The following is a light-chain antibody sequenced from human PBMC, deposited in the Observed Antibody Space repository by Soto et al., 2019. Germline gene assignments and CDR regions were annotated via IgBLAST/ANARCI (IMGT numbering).Light chain of an antibody. CDR3: QPDSAVNPWT. CDR2: GAS. V-gene: IGKV3-11*01. J-gene: IGKJ1*01. CDR1: QSVRTF. Sequence: EIVLTQSPATLSVSPGERATLSCRASQSVRTFVDWYQPKPGQAPRLLIYGASNRATGIPARFSGSGSGTDFTLTSSDLEPDEVSFYYCQPDSAVNPWTLGQ.